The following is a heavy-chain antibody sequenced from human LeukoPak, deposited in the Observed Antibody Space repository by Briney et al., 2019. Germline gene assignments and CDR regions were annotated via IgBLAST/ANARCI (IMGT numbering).Heavy chain of an antibody. Sequence: PSKTLSLTCTVSGYSISSGYYWGWIRPPPGKGLEWIGSIYESGSTYYNPSLKSRVTISVDTSKNQFSLRMNSVTAADTAVYYCSGRFLEWLPSDYWGQGTLVTVSS. CDR3: SGRFLEWLPSDY. CDR1: GYSISSGYY. CDR2: IYESGST. V-gene: IGHV4-38-2*02. J-gene: IGHJ4*02. D-gene: IGHD3-3*01.